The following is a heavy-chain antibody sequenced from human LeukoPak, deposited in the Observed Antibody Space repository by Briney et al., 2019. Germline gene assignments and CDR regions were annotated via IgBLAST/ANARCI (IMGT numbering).Heavy chain of an antibody. D-gene: IGHD2-2*01. V-gene: IGHV1-69*13. CDR3: AREGYCSSTSCQSDI. CDR2: IIPIFGTA. CDR1: GGTFSSYA. J-gene: IGHJ3*02. Sequence: GASVKVSCKASGGTFSSYAISWVRQAPGQGLEWMGGIIPIFGTANYAQKFQGRVTITADESTSTAYMELSSLRSEDTAVYHCAREGYCSSTSCQSDIWGQGTMVTVSS.